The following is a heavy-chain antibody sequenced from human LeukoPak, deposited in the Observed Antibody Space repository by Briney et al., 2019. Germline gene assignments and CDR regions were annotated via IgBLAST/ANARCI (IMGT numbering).Heavy chain of an antibody. V-gene: IGHV3-23*01. CDR1: GFTFSSYA. D-gene: IGHD6-25*01. Sequence: GGSLRLSCAASGFTFSSYAMTWVRQAPGKGLDWGSAIFGSGATYYADSVRGRFTISRDNSKNTLYLQMNNLRAEDTALYYCAKGRGPAATHPDYWGQGTLVTVSS. CDR2: IFGSGAT. J-gene: IGHJ4*02. CDR3: AKGRGPAATHPDY.